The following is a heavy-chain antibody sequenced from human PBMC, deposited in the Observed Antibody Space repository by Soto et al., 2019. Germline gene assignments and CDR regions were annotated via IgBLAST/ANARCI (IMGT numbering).Heavy chain of an antibody. V-gene: IGHV4-59*01. Sequence: SETLSLTCTVSGGSISSYYWSWIRQPPGKGLEWIGYIYYSGSTNYNPSLKSRVTISVDTSKNQFSLKLSSVTAADTAVYYCARFGGYLYDYYYGMDVWGQGTTVTVSS. CDR3: ARFGGYLYDYYYGMDV. D-gene: IGHD2-15*01. CDR2: IYYSGST. J-gene: IGHJ6*02. CDR1: GGSISSYY.